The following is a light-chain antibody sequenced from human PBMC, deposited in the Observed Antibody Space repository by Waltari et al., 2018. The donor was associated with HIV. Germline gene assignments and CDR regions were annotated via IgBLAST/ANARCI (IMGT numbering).Light chain of an antibody. CDR1: YSKVRRAS. CDR3: GTWDSSLRAGV. V-gene: IGLV1-51*02. CDR2: ENN. Sequence: SVFTLPHPVSAALAVKHIIFCFATYSKVRRASAYLYQQCPGTAPKVLIYENNKRPSGMPDRFSGSKSGTSATLGITGLQTGDEADYYCGTWDSSLRAGVFGGGTKLTVL. J-gene: IGLJ2*01.